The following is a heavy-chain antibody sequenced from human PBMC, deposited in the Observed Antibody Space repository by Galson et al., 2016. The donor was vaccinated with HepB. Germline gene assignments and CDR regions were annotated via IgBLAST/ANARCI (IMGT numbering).Heavy chain of an antibody. Sequence: SLRLSCAASGFTFSSYAMHWVRQAPGKGLEWVAVIWHDGSKKYYADSVKGRFTISRDNSKNTLDLQMNNLTAEDTAVYYCAKGVGFGDAWGQGTLVTVS. CDR2: IWHDGSKK. J-gene: IGHJ5*02. D-gene: IGHD3-10*01. V-gene: IGHV3-33*06. CDR1: GFTFSSYA. CDR3: AKGVGFGDA.